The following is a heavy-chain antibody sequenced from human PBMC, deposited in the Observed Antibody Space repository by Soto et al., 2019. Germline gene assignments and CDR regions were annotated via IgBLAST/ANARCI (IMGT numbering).Heavy chain of an antibody. Sequence: QVQLQESGPGLVKPSQTLSLICTVSGASVISGDTYWNWIRQHPERGLEWMGYINYRGTTNYHPALKSRILISVDTSANQFSLRLTSVTAADTAVYYCARDAPGGAPHWGQGALVTVSS. CDR2: INYRGTT. J-gene: IGHJ4*02. CDR3: ARDAPGGAPH. V-gene: IGHV4-31*03. CDR1: GASVISGDTY. D-gene: IGHD1-26*01.